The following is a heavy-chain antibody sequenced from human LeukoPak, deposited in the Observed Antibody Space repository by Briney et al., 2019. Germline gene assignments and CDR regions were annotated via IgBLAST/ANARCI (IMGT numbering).Heavy chain of an antibody. J-gene: IGHJ4*02. D-gene: IGHD5-18*01. CDR1: GFTFSNYE. CDR3: ARDLVQLWSKDY. Sequence: GGSLRLSCAASGFTFSNYEFNWVRQAPGKGLEWVSYISSSGRNIYYADSEKGRVTISRDNAKDSLYLQMNSLRAEDTAVYYCARDLVQLWSKDYWGQGTLVTVSS. CDR2: ISSSGRNI. V-gene: IGHV3-48*03.